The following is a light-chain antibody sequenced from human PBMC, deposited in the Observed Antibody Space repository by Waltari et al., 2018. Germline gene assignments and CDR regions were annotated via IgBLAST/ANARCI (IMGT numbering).Light chain of an antibody. Sequence: PGERATLSCRASQTVSSAKYVAWYQQKAGQAPRRLIYAASSRAAGIPDRFSGSGSGTDFTLTISRLEAEDFAVYYCQHYGSSLWTFGQGTQVEMK. CDR3: QHYGSSLWT. J-gene: IGKJ1*01. CDR1: QTVSSAKY. CDR2: AAS. V-gene: IGKV3-20*01.